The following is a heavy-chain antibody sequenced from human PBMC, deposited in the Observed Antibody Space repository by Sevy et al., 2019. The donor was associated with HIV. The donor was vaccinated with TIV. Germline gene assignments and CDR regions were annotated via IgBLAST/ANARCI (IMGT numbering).Heavy chain of an antibody. CDR3: AKEIGELPVA. D-gene: IGHD3-10*01. CDR2: KSYDGSNK. Sequence: GGSLRLSCAASGFTFSSYGMHWVRQAPGKGLGWVAVKSYDGSNKYYADSVKGRFTISRDNSKNTLYLQMNSLRAEETAVYYCAKEIGELPVAWGQGTLVTVSS. J-gene: IGHJ4*02. V-gene: IGHV3-30*18. CDR1: GFTFSSYG.